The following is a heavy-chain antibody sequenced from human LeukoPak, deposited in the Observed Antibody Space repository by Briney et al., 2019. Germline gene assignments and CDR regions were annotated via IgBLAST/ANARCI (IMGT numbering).Heavy chain of an antibody. CDR3: ATVDDLDAFGI. CDR2: TSDDGNDK. CDR1: GFTFSSSA. V-gene: IGHV3-30*04. Sequence: GRSLRLSCAASGFTFSSSAMHWARQAPDKGLEWVAVTSDDGNDKYYADSVKGRFTISRDNSKNTLYLQMNSLRGEDTAIYYCATVDDLDAFGIWGQGTMVTVSS. J-gene: IGHJ3*02. D-gene: IGHD2-2*03.